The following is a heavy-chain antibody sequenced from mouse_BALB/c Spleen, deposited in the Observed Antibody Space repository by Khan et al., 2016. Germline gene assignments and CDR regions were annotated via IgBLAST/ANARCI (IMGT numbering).Heavy chain of an antibody. J-gene: IGHJ2*01. Sequence: EVALVESGGDLVKPGGSLKVSCAASGFTFRSYVMSWVRQTPEKRLEWVASISSDGSAYYPDSVKGRFTISRDNAKHILYLQMNSLRSEDTAMYYCTRGGYYYGTGYDYCDYWGQGTTLTVSS. CDR1: GFTFRSYV. CDR3: TRGGYYYGTGYDYCDY. V-gene: IGHV5-6-5*01. CDR2: ISSDGSA. D-gene: IGHD1-1*01.